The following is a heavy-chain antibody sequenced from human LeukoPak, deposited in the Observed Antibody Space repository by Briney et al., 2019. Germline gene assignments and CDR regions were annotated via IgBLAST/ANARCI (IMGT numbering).Heavy chain of an antibody. CDR3: ARIDRAVAGTIDY. CDR1: GGSISRYL. J-gene: IGHJ4*02. V-gene: IGHV4-59*08. Sequence: SETLSLTCTVSGGSISRYLWSWIRKPPGKGLEWIGYIYYSGSNKYNPSLKSRVTMSVDTSKNQFALKLSSVTAADTAVYYCARIDRAVAGTIDYWGQGTLVTVSS. CDR2: IYYSGSN. D-gene: IGHD6-19*01.